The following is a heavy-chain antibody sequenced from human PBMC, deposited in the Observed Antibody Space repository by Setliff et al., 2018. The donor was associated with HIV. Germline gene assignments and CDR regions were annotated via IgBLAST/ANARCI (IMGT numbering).Heavy chain of an antibody. CDR3: ARGGPRGLEVAALEFDY. CDR2: INPSGGST. CDR1: GYTFTSYY. Sequence: ASVKVSCKASGYTFTSYYIHWVRQAPGQGLEWMGRINPSGGSTSYAQKFQGRVTMTRDTSTSTVYMELSSLRSEDTAMYYCARGGPRGLEVAALEFDYWGQGTLVTVSS. V-gene: IGHV1-46*01. D-gene: IGHD6-19*01. J-gene: IGHJ4*02.